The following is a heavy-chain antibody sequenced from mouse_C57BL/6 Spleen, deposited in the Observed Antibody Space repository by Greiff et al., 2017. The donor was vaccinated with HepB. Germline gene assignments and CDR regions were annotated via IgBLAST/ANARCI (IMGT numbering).Heavy chain of an antibody. CDR3: AREGTRYFDY. CDR1: GYAFSSSW. J-gene: IGHJ2*01. Sequence: VQLQQSGPELVKPGASVKISCKASGYAFSSSWMNWVKQRPGKGLEWIGRIYPGDGDTNYNGKLKGKATLTADKSSSTAYMQLSSLTSEDSAVYFCAREGTRYFDYWGQGTTLTVSS. D-gene: IGHD2-14*01. V-gene: IGHV1-82*01. CDR2: IYPGDGDT.